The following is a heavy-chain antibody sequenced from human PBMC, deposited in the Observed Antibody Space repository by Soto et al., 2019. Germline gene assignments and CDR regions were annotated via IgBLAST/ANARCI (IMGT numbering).Heavy chain of an antibody. J-gene: IGHJ4*02. CDR1: GYTFTGYY. V-gene: IGHV1-2*04. D-gene: IGHD6-13*01. Sequence: QVPLVQSGAEVKKPGASVKVSCKASGYTFTGYYLHWVRQAPGQGLEWMGWINPNSGGTNYAQKFQGWSTMTRDTSISTAYMELSRLRSDDTAVYYCARNLNSSWTGDFDYWGQGTLVTVSS. CDR3: ARNLNSSWTGDFDY. CDR2: INPNSGGT.